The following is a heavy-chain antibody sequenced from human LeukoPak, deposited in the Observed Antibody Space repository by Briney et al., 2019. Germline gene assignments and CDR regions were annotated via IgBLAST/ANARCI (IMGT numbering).Heavy chain of an antibody. CDR2: ISAYSGNT. CDR3: ARRYFDWDENLGLDY. V-gene: IGHV1-18*01. D-gene: IGHD3-9*01. Sequence: ASVKVSCKTSGYTFTSYGITWVRQAPGQGLEWMGWISAYSGNTNYAQKLRGRVTMTTDTSTSAAYMELRSLRSDDTAVYYCARRYFDWDENLGLDYWGQGTLVTVSS. CDR1: GYTFTSYG. J-gene: IGHJ4*02.